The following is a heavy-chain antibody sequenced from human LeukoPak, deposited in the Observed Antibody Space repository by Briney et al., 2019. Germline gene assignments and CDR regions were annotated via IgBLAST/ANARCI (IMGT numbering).Heavy chain of an antibody. V-gene: IGHV1-2*02. CDR1: GYTFTGYY. CDR3: ARGGSSASFVN. J-gene: IGHJ4*02. CDR2: IIPNSGDT. D-gene: IGHD3-10*01. Sequence: GASVKVSCKASGYTFTGYYIHWVRQAPGQGLEWMGSIIPNSGDTNYAQKFQGRVTMTRDMSISTAYMELSSLRSDDTAVYYCARGGSSASFVNWGQGTLVAVSS.